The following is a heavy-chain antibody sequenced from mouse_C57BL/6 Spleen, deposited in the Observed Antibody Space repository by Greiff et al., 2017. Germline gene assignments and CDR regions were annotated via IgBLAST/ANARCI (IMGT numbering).Heavy chain of an antibody. CDR3: ARWVRATVVAKGYFDV. D-gene: IGHD1-1*01. CDR1: GYTFTSYW. V-gene: IGHV1-52*01. Sequence: VQLQQPGAELVRPGSSVKLSCKASGYTFTSYWMHWVKQRPIQGLEWIGNIDPSDSETHYNQKFKDKATLTVDKSSSTAYMQLSSLTSEDSAVYYCARWVRATVVAKGYFDVWGTGTTVTVSS. CDR2: IDPSDSET. J-gene: IGHJ1*03.